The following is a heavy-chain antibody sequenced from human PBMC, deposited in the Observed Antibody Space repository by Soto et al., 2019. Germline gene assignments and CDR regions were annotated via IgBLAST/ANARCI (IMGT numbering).Heavy chain of an antibody. D-gene: IGHD6-13*01. CDR2: MYHSGST. V-gene: IGHV4-30-2*01. J-gene: IGHJ5*01. CDR3: ARAQYSSSWNWFDS. Sequence: SETLSLTCVVSGGSISSGGYSWSWIRQPPGKGLEWIGYMYHSGSTYYNPSLKSRVSISVDKSKNQYSLNLSSVTAADTAVYYCARAQYSSSWNWFDSWGQGTLVTVSS. CDR1: GGSISSGGYS.